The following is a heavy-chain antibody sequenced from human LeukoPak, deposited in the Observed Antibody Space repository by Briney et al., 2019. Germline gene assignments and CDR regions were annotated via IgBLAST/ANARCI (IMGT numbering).Heavy chain of an antibody. CDR3: ARSGSYYDFWSGYLGDY. D-gene: IGHD3-3*01. CDR2: IFPGDSDT. Sequence: GESLKISCKGSGYSFTKYWIGWVRQMPGKGLEWMGIIFPGDSDTRYSPSFQGQVTISADKSISTAYLHWSSLKASDSAMYYCARSGSYYDFWSGYLGDYWGQGTLVTVSS. V-gene: IGHV5-51*01. CDR1: GYSFTKYW. J-gene: IGHJ4*02.